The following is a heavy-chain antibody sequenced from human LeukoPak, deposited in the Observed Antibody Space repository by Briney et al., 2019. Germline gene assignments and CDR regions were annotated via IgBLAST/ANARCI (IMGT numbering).Heavy chain of an antibody. CDR1: RYIFTGFN. D-gene: IGHD3-22*01. V-gene: IGHV1-2*06. CDR2: INADSGGT. J-gene: IGHJ5*02. CDR3: ARQADYLDNSGHYYVGGLNP. Sequence: ASVKVSCKASRYIFTGFNFHWVRQAPGQVLEWMGRINADSGGTDLAQKFQGRITVTRDTSVSTTYMGLTGLISDDTAIYYCARQADYLDNSGHYYVGGLNPWGRGALVSASS.